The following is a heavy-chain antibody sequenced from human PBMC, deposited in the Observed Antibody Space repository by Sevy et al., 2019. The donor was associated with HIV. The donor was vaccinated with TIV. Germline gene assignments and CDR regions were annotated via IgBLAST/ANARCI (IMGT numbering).Heavy chain of an antibody. CDR2: ISGGGGST. V-gene: IGHV3-23*01. CDR1: GFTFSNYA. Sequence: GGSLRLSCAASGFTFSNYALTWVRQAPGKGLEWISGISGGGGSTYYADSVKGLRTISRDNSKNTVYLQMNSLRVEGTAVYFCAKGNSDFWSGFRYFDLWGRGTLVILSS. CDR3: AKGNSDFWSGFRYFDL. J-gene: IGHJ2*01. D-gene: IGHD3-3*01.